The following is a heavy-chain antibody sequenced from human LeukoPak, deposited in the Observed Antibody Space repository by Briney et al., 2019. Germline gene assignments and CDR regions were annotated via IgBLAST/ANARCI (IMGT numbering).Heavy chain of an antibody. D-gene: IGHD5-24*01. CDR3: AKDGYTQYYYYMDV. J-gene: IGHJ6*03. Sequence: GGSLSLSCAASGFTFSSYGMHWVRQAPGKGLEWVAFIRYDGSNKYYADSVKGRFTISRDNSKHTLYLPMNSLRAEDTRVYYCAKDGYTQYYYYMDVWGEGTTVTISS. V-gene: IGHV3-30*02. CDR2: IRYDGSNK. CDR1: GFTFSSYG.